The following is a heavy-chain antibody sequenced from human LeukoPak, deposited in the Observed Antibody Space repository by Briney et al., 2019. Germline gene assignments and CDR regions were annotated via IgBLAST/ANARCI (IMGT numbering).Heavy chain of an antibody. CDR2: IKRDGSEK. J-gene: IGHJ6*03. V-gene: IGHV3-7*04. CDR3: ARVRWDGDYNTYYYYYMDV. Sequence: GGSLRLSCAASGFTFSSYWMSWVRQAPGKGLEWVANIKRDGSEKYYVDSVKGRFTISRDNAKNSLYLQMNSLRGEDMAVYYCARVRWDGDYNTYYYYYMDVWGKGTTVTISS. D-gene: IGHD4-17*01. CDR1: GFTFSSYW.